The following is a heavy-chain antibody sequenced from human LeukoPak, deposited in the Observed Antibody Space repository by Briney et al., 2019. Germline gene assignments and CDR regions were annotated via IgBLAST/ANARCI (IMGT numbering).Heavy chain of an antibody. V-gene: IGHV3-23*01. CDR3: KKDFEGSLDP. J-gene: IGHJ5*02. CDR1: QFTFSNYA. Sequence: GGSLRLSCADSQFTFSNYAMSWVGQAPGKGLEGVSAISCSRRSTYYPDSVKGRFTIYRDTSKNTVFLQMNSLRVEDTAIYYCKKDFEGSLDPWGQGTVVTVSS. D-gene: IGHD1-26*01. CDR2: ISCSRRST.